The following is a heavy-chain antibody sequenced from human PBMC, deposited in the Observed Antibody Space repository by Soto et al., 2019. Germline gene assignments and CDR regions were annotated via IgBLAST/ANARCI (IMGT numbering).Heavy chain of an antibody. V-gene: IGHV3-74*01. CDR2: INSDGSTT. CDR3: ARAWTIADPRPY. J-gene: IGHJ4*02. D-gene: IGHD6-13*01. CDR1: GFSLNNYL. Sequence: GGSLRLSCAASGFSLNNYLMHWVRQAPGKGLVWVARINSDGSTTNYADSVKGRFTISRDNAKNTMYLQMNSLRAKDTAVYYCARAWTIADPRPYWGEGTLVTVSS.